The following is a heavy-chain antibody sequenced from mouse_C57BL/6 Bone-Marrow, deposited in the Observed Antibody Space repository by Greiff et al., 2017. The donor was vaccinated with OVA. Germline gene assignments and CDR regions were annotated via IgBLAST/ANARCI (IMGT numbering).Heavy chain of an antibody. CDR2: IDPSDSYT. V-gene: IGHV1-50*01. J-gene: IGHJ3*01. Sequence: QVQLQQPGAELVKPGASVKLSCKASGYTFTSYWMQWVKQRPGQGLEWIGEIDPSDSYTNYNQKFKGKATFTVDTSSSTAYMQLSSLTSEDSAVYYCASFITTVEAPFAYWGQGTLVTVSA. CDR1: GYTFTSYW. D-gene: IGHD1-1*01. CDR3: ASFITTVEAPFAY.